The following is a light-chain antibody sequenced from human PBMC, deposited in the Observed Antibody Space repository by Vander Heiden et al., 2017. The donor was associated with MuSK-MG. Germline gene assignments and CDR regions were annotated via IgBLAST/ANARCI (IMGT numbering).Light chain of an antibody. Sequence: APRAVASGERRSRSCSASKSVASNLAWYLQKPGQAPRLLIYETSTRASGIPARFSGSGSGTEFTLKISSVEAEDVAVYYCQQYKKGPVTFGPGTQVDIK. J-gene: IGKJ3*01. CDR3: QQYKKGPVT. V-gene: IGKV3-15*01. CDR1: KSVASN. CDR2: ETS.